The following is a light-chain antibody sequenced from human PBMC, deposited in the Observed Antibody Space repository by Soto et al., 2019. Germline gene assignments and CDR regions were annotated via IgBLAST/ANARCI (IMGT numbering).Light chain of an antibody. J-gene: IGKJ2*01. Sequence: EIVLTQSPGTLSLSPGERATLFCRASQSVPSNYLAWYKQRPGQAPRLLIYGASSRATGIPDRFSGSGSGTDFTLTISSLDPEEFAVFYCHLYGSSPQTFGQGTRLDI. CDR2: GAS. CDR1: QSVPSNY. CDR3: HLYGSSPQT. V-gene: IGKV3-20*01.